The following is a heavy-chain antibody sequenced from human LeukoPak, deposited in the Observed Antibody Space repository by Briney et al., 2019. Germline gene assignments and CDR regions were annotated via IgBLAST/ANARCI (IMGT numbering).Heavy chain of an antibody. Sequence: GGSLRLSCAASGFTFSSYWMSWVRQAPGKGLEWVANIRQDGSDKYYVDSVKGRFTISRDNAKNSLYLQMNSLRAEDTAVYYCAKDGEERYGDYVGYYFDYWGQGTLVTVSS. V-gene: IGHV3-7*01. D-gene: IGHD4-17*01. J-gene: IGHJ4*02. CDR2: IRQDGSDK. CDR1: GFTFSSYW. CDR3: AKDGEERYGDYVGYYFDY.